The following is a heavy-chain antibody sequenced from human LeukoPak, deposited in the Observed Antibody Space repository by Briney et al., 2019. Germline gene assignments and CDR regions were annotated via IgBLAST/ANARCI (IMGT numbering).Heavy chain of an antibody. CDR3: ARGGIAVAFDY. V-gene: IGHV4-30-2*01. Sequence: SETLSLTCAVSGGSISSGGYSWSWIRQPPGKGLEWIGYIYHSGSTYYNPSLKSRVTISVDRSKNQFSLKLSSVTAADTAVYYCARGGIAVAFDYWGQGTLVTVSS. CDR2: IYHSGST. J-gene: IGHJ4*02. CDR1: GGSISSGGYS. D-gene: IGHD6-19*01.